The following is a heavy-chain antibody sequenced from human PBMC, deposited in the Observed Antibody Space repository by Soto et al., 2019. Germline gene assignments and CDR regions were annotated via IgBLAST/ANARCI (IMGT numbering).Heavy chain of an antibody. Sequence: QLQLQESGPGLVKPSETLSLTCTVSGGSISSSSYYWGWIRQPPGKGLEWIGSFYYSGSTYYNPSVKSRVTISVDTSKNQFSLKLSSVTAADTAVYYCARRTGSYHFDYWGQGTLVTVSS. D-gene: IGHD1-26*01. CDR3: ARRTGSYHFDY. J-gene: IGHJ4*02. V-gene: IGHV4-39*01. CDR1: GGSISSSSYY. CDR2: FYYSGST.